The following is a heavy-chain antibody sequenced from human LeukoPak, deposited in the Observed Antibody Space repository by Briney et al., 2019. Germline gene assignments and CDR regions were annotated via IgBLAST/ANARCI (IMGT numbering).Heavy chain of an antibody. D-gene: IGHD6-19*01. Sequence: PSETLSLTCAVYGGSFSGYYWSWIRQPPGKGLEWIGEINHSGSTNYNPSLKSRVTISVDTSKNQVSLKLSSVTAADTAVYYCASRNSSGWYRIFDYWGQGTLATVSS. CDR1: GGSFSGYY. V-gene: IGHV4-34*01. CDR2: INHSGST. CDR3: ASRNSSGWYRIFDY. J-gene: IGHJ4*02.